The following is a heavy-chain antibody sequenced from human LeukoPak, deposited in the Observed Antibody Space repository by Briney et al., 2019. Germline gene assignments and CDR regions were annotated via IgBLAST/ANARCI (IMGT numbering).Heavy chain of an antibody. D-gene: IGHD2-2*01. CDR1: GGSISSYY. CDR3: ARRPLGYCSSTSCPTPYYFDY. CDR2: INYSGST. Sequence: PSETLSLTCTVSGGSISSYYWSWIRQPPGKGLEWIGEINYSGSTNYNPSLKSRVTISVDTSKNQFSLKLSSVTAADTAVYYCARRPLGYCSSTSCPTPYYFDYWGQGTLVTVSS. V-gene: IGHV4-34*01. J-gene: IGHJ4*02.